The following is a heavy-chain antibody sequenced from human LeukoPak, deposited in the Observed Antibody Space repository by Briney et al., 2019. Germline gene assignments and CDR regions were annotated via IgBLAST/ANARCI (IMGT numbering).Heavy chain of an antibody. CDR3: ARGDTMVRGVIL. V-gene: IGHV1-2*02. CDR1: GYTFTDYD. Sequence: GASVRVSCKTSGYTFTDYDITWVRQAPGQGLEWMGWINPNSGGTNYAQKFQGRVTMTRDTSISTAYMELSRLRSDDTAVYYCARGDTMVRGVILWGQGTLVTVSS. D-gene: IGHD3-10*01. CDR2: INPNSGGT. J-gene: IGHJ4*02.